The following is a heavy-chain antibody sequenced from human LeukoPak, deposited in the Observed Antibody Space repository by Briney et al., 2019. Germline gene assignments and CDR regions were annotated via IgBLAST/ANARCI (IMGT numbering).Heavy chain of an antibody. CDR1: GGSISSGSYY. J-gene: IGHJ4*02. V-gene: IGHV4-61*02. CDR3: AREGRYSSGWTGYYFDY. CDR2: IYTSGST. Sequence: PSETLSLTCTVSGGSISSGSYYWSWIRQPAGKGLEWIGRIYTSGSTNYNPSLKSRVTISVDTSKNQFSLKLSSVTAADTAVYYCAREGRYSSGWTGYYFDYWGQGTLVTVSS. D-gene: IGHD6-19*01.